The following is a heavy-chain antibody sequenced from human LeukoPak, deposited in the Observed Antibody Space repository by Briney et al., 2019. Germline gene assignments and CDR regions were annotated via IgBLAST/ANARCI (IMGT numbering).Heavy chain of an antibody. CDR1: GGSISSGSYY. CDR2: IYTSGST. Sequence: SETLSLTCTVSGGSISSGSYYWSWIRQPAGKGLEWIGRIYTSGSTNYNPSLKSRVTISVDTSKNQFSLKLSSVTAADTAVYYCARDRVYNTPRGGSYRTYYFDYWGQGTLVTVSS. D-gene: IGHD1-26*01. CDR3: ARDRVYNTPRGGSYRTYYFDY. J-gene: IGHJ4*02. V-gene: IGHV4-61*02.